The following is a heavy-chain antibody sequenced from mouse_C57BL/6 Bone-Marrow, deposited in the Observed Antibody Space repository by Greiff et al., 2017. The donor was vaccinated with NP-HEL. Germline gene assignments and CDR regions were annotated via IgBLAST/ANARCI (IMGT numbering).Heavy chain of an antibody. CDR1: GFTFSDAW. CDR2: IRNKANNHAT. CDR3: TRPSLTGVYFDY. J-gene: IGHJ2*01. D-gene: IGHD4-1*01. V-gene: IGHV6-6*01. Sequence: EVKVEESGGGLVQPGGSMKLSCAASGFTFSDAWMDWVRQSPEKGLEWVAEIRNKANNHATYYAESVKGRFTISRDDSKSSVYLQMNSLRAEDTGIYYCTRPSLTGVYFDYWGQGTTLTVSS.